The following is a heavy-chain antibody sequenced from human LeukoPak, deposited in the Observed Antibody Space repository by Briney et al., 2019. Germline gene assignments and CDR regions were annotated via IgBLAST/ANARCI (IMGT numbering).Heavy chain of an antibody. CDR1: GGSISSSSYY. CDR3: AKVRWGSDNALDS. D-gene: IGHD3-16*01. CDR2: IHYSGST. Sequence: SETLSLTCTVSGGSISSSSYYWGWIRQPPGKGLEWIGSIHYSGSTNYNPSLKSRVTISVDTSKNQFSLKLSSVTAADTAVYYCAKVRWGSDNALDSWGQGTLVTGSS. V-gene: IGHV4-39*07. J-gene: IGHJ4*02.